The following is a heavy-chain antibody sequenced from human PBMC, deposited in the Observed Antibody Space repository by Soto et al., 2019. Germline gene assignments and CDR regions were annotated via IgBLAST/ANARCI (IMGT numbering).Heavy chain of an antibody. D-gene: IGHD6-13*01. CDR2: IYYSGST. J-gene: IGHJ5*02. V-gene: IGHV4-30-4*01. CDR3: ARLESYSSSWTFDP. Sequence: PSETLSLTCTVSGGSISSGDYYWSWIRQPPGKGLEWIGYIYYSGSTYYNPSLKSRVTISVDTSKNQFSLKLSSVTAADTAVYYCARLESYSSSWTFDPWGQGTLVTVSS. CDR1: GGSISSGDYY.